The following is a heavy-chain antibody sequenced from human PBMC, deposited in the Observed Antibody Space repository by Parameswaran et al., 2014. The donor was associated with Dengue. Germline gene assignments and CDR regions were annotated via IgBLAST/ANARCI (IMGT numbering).Heavy chain of an antibody. Sequence: VRQAPGKGLEWMGIIYPGDSDTRYSPSFQGQVTISADKSISTAYPQWSSLKASDTAMYYCARDDYYDSRISWGQGTLVTVSS. D-gene: IGHD3-22*01. J-gene: IGHJ5*02. CDR3: ARDDYYDSRIS. V-gene: IGHV5-51*01. CDR2: IYPGDSDT.